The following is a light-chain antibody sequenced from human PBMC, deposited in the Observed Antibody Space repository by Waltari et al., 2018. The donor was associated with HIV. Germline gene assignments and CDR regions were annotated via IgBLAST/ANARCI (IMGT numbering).Light chain of an antibody. J-gene: IGKJ1*01. V-gene: IGKV1-33*01. CDR1: QDINNH. CDR2: DGS. Sequence: DNQMTQSPSSLSASVGDRVTITCQASQDINNHLRWYHQKPGKDPKLLIYDGSNLETGVPSRFSGRASGTEFTFTISSLEAEDIGTYYCQQYKGLPWTFGQGTKVEVK. CDR3: QQYKGLPWT.